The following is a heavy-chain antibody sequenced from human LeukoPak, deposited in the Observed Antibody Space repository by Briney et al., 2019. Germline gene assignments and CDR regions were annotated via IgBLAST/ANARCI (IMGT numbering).Heavy chain of an antibody. CDR3: ATDQGGSYPGDY. J-gene: IGHJ4*02. CDR2: FDPEDGET. V-gene: IGHV1-24*01. D-gene: IGHD1-26*01. CDR1: GYTLTELS. Sequence: ASVKVSCKVSGYTLTELSMHWVRQAPGKGLEWMGGFDPEDGETIYAQKFQGRVTMTEDTSTDTAYMELSSLRSEDTAVYYCATDQGGSYPGDYWGQGTLVTVSS.